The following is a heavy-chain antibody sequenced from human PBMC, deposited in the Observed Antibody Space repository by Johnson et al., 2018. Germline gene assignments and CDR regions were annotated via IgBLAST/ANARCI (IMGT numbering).Heavy chain of an antibody. D-gene: IGHD3-10*01. CDR2: ISYDGSNK. CDR1: GFPFSSYG. CDR3: AKGDYFGRSALAEYCQH. J-gene: IGHJ1*01. Sequence: QVQLVESGGGVVQPGRSLRLSCAASGFPFSSYGMHWGRQAPGKGLEWVALISYDGSNKYYADSVKGRFTISRDNSKNTLYLQMNSLRAEDTAVYYCAKGDYFGRSALAEYCQHWGQGTLVTVSS. V-gene: IGHV3-30*18.